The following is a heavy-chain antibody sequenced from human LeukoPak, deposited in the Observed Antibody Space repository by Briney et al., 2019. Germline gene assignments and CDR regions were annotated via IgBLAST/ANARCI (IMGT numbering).Heavy chain of an antibody. J-gene: IGHJ4*02. V-gene: IGHV4-59*08. CDR3: ARHYVFVYGGSGSDY. D-gene: IGHD2-8*01. CDR2: IYYSGST. CDR1: GGSISGYY. Sequence: SETLSLTCTVSGGSISGYYWSWIRQPPGKGLEWIGYIYYSGSTNYNPSLRSRLTISVDTSKNQFSLKLSSVTAADTAVYYCARHYVFVYGGSGSDYWGQGTLVTVSS.